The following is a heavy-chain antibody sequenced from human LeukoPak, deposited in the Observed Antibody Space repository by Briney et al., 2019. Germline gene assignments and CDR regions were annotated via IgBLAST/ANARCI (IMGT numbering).Heavy chain of an antibody. D-gene: IGHD3-3*01. CDR3: AKVPGRFDFWSGPFDY. CDR1: GFTFSSYA. J-gene: IGHJ4*02. Sequence: GGSLRLSCAASGFTFSSYAMHWVRQAPGKGLEWVAVISYDGNNKYYADSVKGRFTISRDNSKNTLYLQMNSLRAEDTAVYYCAKVPGRFDFWSGPFDYWGQGTLVTVSS. CDR2: ISYDGNNK. V-gene: IGHV3-30-3*01.